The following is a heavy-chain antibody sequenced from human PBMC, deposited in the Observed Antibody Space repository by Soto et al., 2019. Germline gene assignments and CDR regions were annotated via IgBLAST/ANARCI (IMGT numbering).Heavy chain of an antibody. Sequence: GGSLRLSCAASGFTFSSYSMNWVRQAPGKWLEWVSSISSSSSYIYYADSVKGRFTISRDNAKNSLYLQMNSLRAEDTAVYYCARDTRYYYDSSGYPNWGQGTMVTVSS. CDR2: ISSSSSYI. D-gene: IGHD3-22*01. J-gene: IGHJ3*01. CDR1: GFTFSSYS. V-gene: IGHV3-21*01. CDR3: ARDTRYYYDSSGYPN.